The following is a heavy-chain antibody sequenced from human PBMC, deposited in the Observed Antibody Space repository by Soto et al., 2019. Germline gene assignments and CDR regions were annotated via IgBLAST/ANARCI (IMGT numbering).Heavy chain of an antibody. V-gene: IGHV3-33*01. J-gene: IGHJ4*02. CDR1: GFTFSSYG. Sequence: QVQLVESGGGVVQPGRSLRLSCVASGFTFSSYGMHWVRQAPGKGLEWVAVIWYDGSNKYYADSVKGRFTISRDHSKNTLYLQMNSLRAEDTAVYHCARNRSGWAFDYWGQGTLVTVSS. D-gene: IGHD6-19*01. CDR3: ARNRSGWAFDY. CDR2: IWYDGSNK.